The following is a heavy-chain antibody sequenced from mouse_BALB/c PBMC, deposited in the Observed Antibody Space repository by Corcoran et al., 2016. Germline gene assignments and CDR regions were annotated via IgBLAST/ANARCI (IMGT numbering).Heavy chain of an antibody. D-gene: IGHD1-3*01. J-gene: IGHJ4*01. CDR2: INPYNDGT. CDR1: GYTFTSYD. V-gene: IGHV1S136*01. Sequence: EVQLQQSGPELVKPGASVKMSCKASGYTFTSYDMHWVKQKPGQSLEWIGYINPYNDGTKYNEKFKGKATLTSDKSSSTAYMELRSLTSEDSAVNYCSNLYSFIYIDYWGQGTSLTVSS. CDR3: SNLYSFIYIDY.